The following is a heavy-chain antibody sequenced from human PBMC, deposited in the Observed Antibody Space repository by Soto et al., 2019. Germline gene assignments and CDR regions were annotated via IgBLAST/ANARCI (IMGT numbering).Heavy chain of an antibody. J-gene: IGHJ4*02. CDR3: ARDRGSSSSQYFDY. CDR2: IYTSGST. D-gene: IGHD6-6*01. Sequence: PSETLSLTCTVSGGSISSYYWSWIRQPAGKGLEWIGRIYTSGSTNYNPSLKSRVTMSVDTSKNQFSLKLSSVTAADTAVYYCARDRGSSSSQYFDYWGQGTLVTVSS. CDR1: GGSISSYY. V-gene: IGHV4-4*07.